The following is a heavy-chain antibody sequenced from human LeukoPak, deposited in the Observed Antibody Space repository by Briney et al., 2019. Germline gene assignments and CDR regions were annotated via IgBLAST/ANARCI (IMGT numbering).Heavy chain of an antibody. CDR1: GYTFTGYY. J-gene: IGHJ4*02. CDR3: ERDNGSGWSNLYYFDY. CDR2: INPNSGGT. D-gene: IGHD6-19*01. V-gene: IGHV1-2*02. Sequence: ASVKVSCKASGYTFTGYYMHWVRQAPGQGLEWMGWINPNSGGTNYAQKFQGRATMTRDTSISTAYMELSRLRSDDTAVYYCERDNGSGWSNLYYFDYWGQGTLVTVSS.